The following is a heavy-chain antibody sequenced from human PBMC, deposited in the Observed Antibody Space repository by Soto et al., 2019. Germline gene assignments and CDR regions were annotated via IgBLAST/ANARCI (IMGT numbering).Heavy chain of an antibody. D-gene: IGHD6-19*01. J-gene: IGHJ4*02. V-gene: IGHV3-30-3*01. CDR3: ARSIAVARTPEFDY. CDR1: GFTFSSYT. CDR2: ISYDDGVNK. Sequence: QVQLVESGGGVVQPGRSLRLSCAASGFTFSSYTMHWLRQALGKGLEWVAVISYDDGVNKYYADSVKGRFTISRDNSKNTLYLQMISLRVEDTAVYYCARSIAVARTPEFDYWGQGALVTVSS.